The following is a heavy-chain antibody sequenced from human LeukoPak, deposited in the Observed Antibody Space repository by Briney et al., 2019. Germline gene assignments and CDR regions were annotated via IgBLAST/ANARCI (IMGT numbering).Heavy chain of an antibody. CDR2: IYHSGST. V-gene: IGHV4-38-2*01. CDR1: GYSISSGYY. CDR3: ARHRDSGYDYYYYYMDV. Sequence: SETLSLTCAVSGYSISSGYYWGWIRQPPGKGLEWIASIYHSGSTYYNPSLKSRVTISVDTSKNQFSLKLSSVTAADTAVYYCARHRDSGYDYYYYYMDVWGKGTTVTVSS. D-gene: IGHD5-12*01. J-gene: IGHJ6*03.